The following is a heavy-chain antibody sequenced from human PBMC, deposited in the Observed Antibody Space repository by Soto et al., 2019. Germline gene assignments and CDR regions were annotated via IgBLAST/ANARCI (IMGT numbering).Heavy chain of an antibody. CDR1: GGSISSSYW. J-gene: IGHJ6*02. Sequence: QVQLQESGPGLVKPSGTLSLTCAVSGGSISSSYWWSWVRQPPGKGLEWIGEIYHSWSTNYNTSLKSRVTISVDKSQNQFSLKVTSVTAADTAVYYCARVSGSYYYGMDVWGQGTTVTVSS. CDR2: IYHSWST. V-gene: IGHV4-4*02. CDR3: ARVSGSYYYGMDV.